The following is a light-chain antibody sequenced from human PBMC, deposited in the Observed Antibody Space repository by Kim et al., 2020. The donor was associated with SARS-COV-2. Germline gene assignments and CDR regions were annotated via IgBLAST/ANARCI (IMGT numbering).Light chain of an antibody. Sequence: SVSPGQTDSIAWSGDKLGDKYAYWYQKKAGRSPVVVIYQDSKRPSGISQRFSGSSSGNTATLTISRAKTMDEADYYCQAWDNNAAVFGGGTQLTVL. V-gene: IGLV3-1*01. CDR1: KLGDKY. J-gene: IGLJ7*01. CDR2: QDS. CDR3: QAWDNNAAV.